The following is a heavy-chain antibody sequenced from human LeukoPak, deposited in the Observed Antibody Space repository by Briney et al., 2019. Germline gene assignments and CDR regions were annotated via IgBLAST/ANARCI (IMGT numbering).Heavy chain of an antibody. D-gene: IGHD2-21*02. Sequence: SETLSLTCAVYGGSFSGYYWSWIRQPPEKGLEWIGEINHSGSTNYNPSLKSRVTISVDTSKNQFSLKLSSVTAADTAVYYCARGPRQYCGGDCYSPPHAFDIWGQGTMVTVSS. J-gene: IGHJ3*02. V-gene: IGHV4-34*01. CDR3: ARGPRQYCGGDCYSPPHAFDI. CDR1: GGSFSGYY. CDR2: INHSGST.